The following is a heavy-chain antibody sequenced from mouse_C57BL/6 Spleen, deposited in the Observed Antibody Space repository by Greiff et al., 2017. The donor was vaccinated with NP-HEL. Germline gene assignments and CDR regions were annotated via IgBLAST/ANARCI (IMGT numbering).Heavy chain of an antibody. J-gene: IGHJ2*01. D-gene: IGHD2-1*01. CDR2: ISSGGDYI. V-gene: IGHV5-9-1*02. Sequence: EVKLMESGEGLVKPGGSLKLSCAASGFTFSSYAMSWVRQTPEKRLEWVAYISSGGDYIYYADTVKGRFTISRDNARNTLYLQMSSLKSEDTAMYYCTREDYGNYGDYWGQGTTLTVSS. CDR3: TREDYGNYGDY. CDR1: GFTFSSYA.